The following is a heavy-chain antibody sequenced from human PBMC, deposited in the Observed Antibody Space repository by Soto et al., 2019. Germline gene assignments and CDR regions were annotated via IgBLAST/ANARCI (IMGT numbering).Heavy chain of an antibody. D-gene: IGHD6-13*01. CDR1: GCTFTSYD. V-gene: IGHV1-8*01. J-gene: IGHJ3*02. CDR3: ARATRSSSSWYFGLNAFDI. Sequence: ASVKVSCKASGCTFTSYDINWVRQATGQGLEWMGWMNPNSGNTGYAQKFQGRVTITADKSTSTAYMELSSLRSEDTAVYYCARATRSSSSWYFGLNAFDIWGQ. CDR2: MNPNSGNT.